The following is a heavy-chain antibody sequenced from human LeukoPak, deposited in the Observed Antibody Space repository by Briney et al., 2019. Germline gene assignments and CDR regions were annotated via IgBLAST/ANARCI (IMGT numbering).Heavy chain of an antibody. CDR3: ARGGAVAGIMDV. Sequence: GRSLRLSCAASRFTFSSYWMHWVRQAPGKGLVWVSRINSDGSSTTYADSVKGRFTISRDNAKNTLYLQMNSLRAEDTAVYYCARGGAVAGIMDVWGKGTTVTVSS. D-gene: IGHD6-13*01. CDR1: RFTFSSYW. V-gene: IGHV3-74*01. J-gene: IGHJ6*04. CDR2: INSDGSST.